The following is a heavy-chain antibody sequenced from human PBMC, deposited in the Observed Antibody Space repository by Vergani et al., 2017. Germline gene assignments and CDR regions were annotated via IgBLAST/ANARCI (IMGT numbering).Heavy chain of an antibody. CDR2: ISGSGGST. D-gene: IGHD6-19*01. Sequence: VQLVESGGGVVQPGESLRLSCAASGFPFSSYAMSWVRQAPGKGLEWVSAISGSGGSTYYADSVKGRFTISRDNSKNTLYLQMNSRRAEDTAVYYCAKDHLSVAGPYYMDVWGKGTTVTVSS. CDR1: GFPFSSYA. J-gene: IGHJ6*03. V-gene: IGHV3-23*04. CDR3: AKDHLSVAGPYYMDV.